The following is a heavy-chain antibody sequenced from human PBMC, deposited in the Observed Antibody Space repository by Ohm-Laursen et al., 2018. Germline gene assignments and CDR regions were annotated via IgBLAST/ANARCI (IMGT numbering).Heavy chain of an antibody. D-gene: IGHD3-16*01. CDR1: GFTFSSYS. Sequence: SLRLSCAASGFTFSSYSMNWVRQAPGEGLEWVSSISSSSSSIYYADSVKGRFTISRDNVKNTLYLQMNSLRAEDTAVYYCARDTSYWGQGTLVTVSS. CDR3: ARDTSY. CDR2: ISSSSSSI. V-gene: IGHV3-48*01. J-gene: IGHJ4*02.